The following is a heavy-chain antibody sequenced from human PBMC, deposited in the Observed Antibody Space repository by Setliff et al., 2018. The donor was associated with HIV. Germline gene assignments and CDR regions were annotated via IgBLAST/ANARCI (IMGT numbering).Heavy chain of an antibody. D-gene: IGHD2-2*02. J-gene: IGHJ4*02. CDR2: IKKDGSER. Sequence: GGSLRLSCAASGFTFSHAWMSWVRQAPGKGLEWVANIKKDGSERNYVDSVKGRFTISKDNAKNSVYLQMNSLRAEDTAVYYCTKGHYTTSGWGQGTLVTVSS. CDR1: GFTFSHAW. V-gene: IGHV3-7*01. CDR3: TKGHYTTSG.